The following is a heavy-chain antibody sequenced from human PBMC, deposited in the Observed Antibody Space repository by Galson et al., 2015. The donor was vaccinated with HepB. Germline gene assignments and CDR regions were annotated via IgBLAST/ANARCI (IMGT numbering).Heavy chain of an antibody. J-gene: IGHJ4*02. CDR1: GGSISTSTYY. CDR3: ARRAAYYYGSGSWYYFDY. CDR2: IYYSGST. V-gene: IGHV4-39*01. D-gene: IGHD3-10*01. Sequence: TLSLTCTVSGGSISTSTYYWGWIRQPPGKGLEWMGSIYYSGSTYYNPSLKSRVTISVDTSKNQFSLRLSSVAAADTAVYYCARRAAYYYGSGSWYYFDYWGQGTLVTVSS.